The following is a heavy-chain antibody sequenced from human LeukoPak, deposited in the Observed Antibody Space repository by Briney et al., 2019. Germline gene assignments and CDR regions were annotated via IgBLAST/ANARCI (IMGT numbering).Heavy chain of an antibody. V-gene: IGHV4-59*01. D-gene: IGHD3-10*01. CDR2: IYYSAST. CDR3: ASGAPFETYFEY. CDR1: GGSYSSYY. Sequence: SETLSLTCTVSGGSYSSYYWSWIRQPPGKGLEWIGYIYYSASTNYNPSLKSRVTISVDTSKNQFSLKLSSVTAADTAVYYCASGAPFETYFEYWGQGTLVTVSS. J-gene: IGHJ4*02.